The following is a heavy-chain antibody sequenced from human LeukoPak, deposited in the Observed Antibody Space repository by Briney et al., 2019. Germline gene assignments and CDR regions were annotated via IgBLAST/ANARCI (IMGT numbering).Heavy chain of an antibody. CDR2: ISAYNGNT. CDR3: ADHGYDSSGYPTYAFDI. Sequence: ASVKVSCKASGYTFTSYGISWVRQAPGQGLEWMGWISAYNGNTNYAQKLQGRVTVTTDTSTSTAYMELRSLRSDDTAVYYCADHGYDSSGYPTYAFDIWGQGAMVTVSS. V-gene: IGHV1-18*01. D-gene: IGHD3-22*01. CDR1: GYTFTSYG. J-gene: IGHJ3*02.